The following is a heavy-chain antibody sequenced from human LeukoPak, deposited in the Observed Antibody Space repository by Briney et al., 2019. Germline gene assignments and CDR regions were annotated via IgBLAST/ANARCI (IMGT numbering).Heavy chain of an antibody. CDR1: GGSISSYY. D-gene: IGHD3-10*01. J-gene: IGHJ6*03. CDR2: FYYSGST. Sequence: SETLSLTCTVSGGSISSYYWSWIRQPPGKGLEWIGYFYYSGSTNYNPSLKSRVTISVDTSKNQFSLKLSSVTAADTAVYYCARDTYYYGSGSYGYYYYYYMDVWGKGTTVTVSS. V-gene: IGHV4-59*01. CDR3: ARDTYYYGSGSYGYYYYYYMDV.